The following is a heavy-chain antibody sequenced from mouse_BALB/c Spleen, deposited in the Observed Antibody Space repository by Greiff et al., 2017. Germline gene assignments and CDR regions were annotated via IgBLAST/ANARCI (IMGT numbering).Heavy chain of an antibody. D-gene: IGHD2-14*01. CDR1: GFNIKDTY. CDR2: IDPANGNT. V-gene: IGHV14-3*02. CDR3: ARRGRYDHYAMDY. Sequence: LVESGAELVKPGASVKLSCTASGFNIKDTYMHWVKQRPEQGLEWIGRIDPANGNTKYDPKFQGKATITADTSSNTAYLQLSSLTSEDTAVYYCARRGRYDHYAMDYWGQGTSVTVSS. J-gene: IGHJ4*01.